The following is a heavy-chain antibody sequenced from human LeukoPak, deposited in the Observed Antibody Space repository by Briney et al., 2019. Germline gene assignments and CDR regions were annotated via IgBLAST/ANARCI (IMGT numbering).Heavy chain of an antibody. CDR3: ARDQVLAAAGPLTWFYYGMDV. CDR2: IRYDGSNK. CDR1: GFTFSSYG. J-gene: IGHJ6*02. V-gene: IGHV3-30*02. D-gene: IGHD6-13*01. Sequence: PGGSLRLSCAASGFTFSSYGMHWVRQAPGKGLEWVAFIRYDGSNKYYTDSVKGRFTISRDNSKNSLYLQMNSLRAEDTAVYYCARDQVLAAAGPLTWFYYGMDVWGQGTTVTVSS.